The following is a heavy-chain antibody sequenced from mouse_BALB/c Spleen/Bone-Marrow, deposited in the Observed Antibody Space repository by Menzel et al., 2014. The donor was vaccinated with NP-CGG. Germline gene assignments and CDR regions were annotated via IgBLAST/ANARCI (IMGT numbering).Heavy chain of an antibody. J-gene: IGHJ3*01. CDR3: ARPRFAY. CDR2: ITPSTGYI. CDR1: GYTFTSYW. V-gene: IGHV1-7*01. Sequence: QVQLQQSGAELAKPGASVKMSCKASGYTFTSYWMHWIKQRPGQGLEWIGYITPSTGYIEYNQKFKDKATLTADKSSSTAYMQLSSLTSEDSAVYYCARPRFAYWAQGTLVPVSA.